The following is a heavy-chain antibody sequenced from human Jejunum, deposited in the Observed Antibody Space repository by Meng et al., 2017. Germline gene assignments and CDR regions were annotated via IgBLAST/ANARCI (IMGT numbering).Heavy chain of an antibody. CDR1: GFTLSNAY. J-gene: IGHJ6*02. CDR2: IKSKTVGGTI. CDR3: TTEDV. V-gene: IGHV3-15*01. Sequence: GESLKISCAGSGFTLSNAYMSWVRQAPGKGLEWVARIKSKTVGGTIEYTAPVKGRFTISRDDSKNTLYLQMDSLKTEDTAVYYCTTEDVWGQGTTVTVSS.